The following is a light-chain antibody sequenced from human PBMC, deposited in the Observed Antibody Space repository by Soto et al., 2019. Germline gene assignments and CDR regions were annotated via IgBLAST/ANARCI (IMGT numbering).Light chain of an antibody. CDR1: SSNIGSEN. CDR2: GNA. Sequence: QSVVTQPPSVSGAPGQRVTISCTGSSSNIGSENVQWYQQFPGTAPKLLIYGNANRPGGVPGRFVGSKSGTSAYLAITGLQAEDEADYYCQSYDSSLSALVFGGGTQLTVL. CDR3: QSYDSSLSALV. J-gene: IGLJ3*02. V-gene: IGLV1-40*01.